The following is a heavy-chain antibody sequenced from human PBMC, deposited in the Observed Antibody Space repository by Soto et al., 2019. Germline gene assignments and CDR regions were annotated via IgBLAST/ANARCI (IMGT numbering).Heavy chain of an antibody. D-gene: IGHD6-19*01. Sequence: PGGSLRLSCAASGFTFSDYYMSWVRQAPGKGLVWVSRINSDGSSTSYADSVKGRFTISRDNAKNTLYLQMNSLRAEDTAVYYCAVAVAGPTAIGYWGQGTLVTVS. CDR1: GFTFSDYY. CDR2: INSDGSST. CDR3: AVAVAGPTAIGY. V-gene: IGHV3-74*01. J-gene: IGHJ4*02.